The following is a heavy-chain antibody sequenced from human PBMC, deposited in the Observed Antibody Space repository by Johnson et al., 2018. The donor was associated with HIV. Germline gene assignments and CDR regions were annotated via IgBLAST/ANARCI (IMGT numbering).Heavy chain of an antibody. CDR2: IYSGDTT. Sequence: VQLVESGGGVVQPGRSLRLSCAASGFIFSDYAMHWVRQAPGKGLEWVSVIYSGDTTYYADSVKDRFTISRDNSKNTLYLQMNNLRAEDTAVYYCARWIRYCGGDCYDVFDIWGQGTKVTVSS. J-gene: IGHJ3*02. D-gene: IGHD2-21*02. CDR3: ARWIRYCGGDCYDVFDI. V-gene: IGHV3-66*01. CDR1: GFIFSDYA.